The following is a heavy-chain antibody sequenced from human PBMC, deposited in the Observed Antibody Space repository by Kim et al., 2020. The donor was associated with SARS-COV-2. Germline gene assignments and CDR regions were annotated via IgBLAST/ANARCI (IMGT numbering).Heavy chain of an antibody. CDR2: IYYSGST. V-gene: IGHV4-59*13. Sequence: SETLSLTCTVSGGSISSYYWSWIRQPPGKGLEWIGYIYYSGSTNYNPSLKSRVTISVDTSKNQFSLNLSSVTAADTAVYYCARVVAARYHWFDPWGQGTLVTVSS. CDR3: ARVVAARYHWFDP. D-gene: IGHD6-6*01. CDR1: GGSISSYY. J-gene: IGHJ5*02.